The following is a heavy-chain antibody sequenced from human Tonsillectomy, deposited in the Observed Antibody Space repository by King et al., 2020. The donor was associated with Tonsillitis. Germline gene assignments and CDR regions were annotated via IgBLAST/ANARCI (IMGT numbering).Heavy chain of an antibody. CDR1: GGTFSSYA. V-gene: IGHV1-69*01. Sequence: VQLVESGAEVKKPGSSVKVSCKTSGGTFSSYAISWVRQAPGQGLDWMGGIIPIFGTTNYAQKCQGRVTSTADESTSTAYMELSSLRSEDTAVYYCAGYSSSWYREYFQHWGQGTLVTVSS. CDR2: IIPIFGTT. J-gene: IGHJ1*01. CDR3: AGYSSSWYREYFQH. D-gene: IGHD6-13*01.